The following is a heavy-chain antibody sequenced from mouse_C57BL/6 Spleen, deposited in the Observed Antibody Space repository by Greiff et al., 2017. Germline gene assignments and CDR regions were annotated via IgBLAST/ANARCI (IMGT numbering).Heavy chain of an antibody. Sequence: QVQLQQPGAELVKPGASVKMSCKASRYTFTSYWITWVKQRPGQGREWIGDIYPGSGSTNYNEKFKSKATLTVDTSSSTAYMQLSSLTSEDSAVYYCARNGRDWFAYWGQGTLVTVSA. V-gene: IGHV1-55*01. J-gene: IGHJ3*01. CDR2: IYPGSGST. CDR3: ARNGRDWFAY. CDR1: RYTFTSYW. D-gene: IGHD1-1*02.